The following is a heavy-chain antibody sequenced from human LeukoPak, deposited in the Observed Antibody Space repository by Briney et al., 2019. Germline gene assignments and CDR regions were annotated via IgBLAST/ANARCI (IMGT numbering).Heavy chain of an antibody. V-gene: IGHV3-11*04. D-gene: IGHD4-17*01. CDR2: ISRFGDTI. CDR1: GFIFSDYY. Sequence: GGSLTLSCAASGFIFSDYYMSWIRQAPGKGLEWLSYISRFGDTIHYADSVRGRFTISRDNAKKSLSLEMNSLRAEDTAVYYCVRRDYAGTSLDYWGQGTPVTVSS. J-gene: IGHJ4*02. CDR3: VRRDYAGTSLDY.